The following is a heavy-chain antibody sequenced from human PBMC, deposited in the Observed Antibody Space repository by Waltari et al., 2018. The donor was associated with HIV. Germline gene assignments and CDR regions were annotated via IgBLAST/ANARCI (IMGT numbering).Heavy chain of an antibody. Sequence: QVQLQESGPGQVKPSETLSLSCTVSGDSISSYYWSWIPQPPAKGLEWIGYINYSRSTTYPPSPEARVTLSVDPSKCQFSLLLSSVTAAYTAVYYCARSWFGESGPRGAFDIWGQGTMVTVSS. CDR3: ARSWFGESGPRGAFDI. CDR2: INYSRST. V-gene: IGHV4-59*01. D-gene: IGHD3-10*01. J-gene: IGHJ3*02. CDR1: GDSISSYY.